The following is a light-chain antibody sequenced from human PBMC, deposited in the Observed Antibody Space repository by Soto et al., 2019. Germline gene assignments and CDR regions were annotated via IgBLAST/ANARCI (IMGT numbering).Light chain of an antibody. Sequence: EIVMTQSPDTLSVSPGERATLSCRASQSVSSNLAWYQQKPGHAPRLLIYGASTRATGIPARFSGSGSGTEFNLTISRLQSEDFAVYYCQKYNNWPYTFGQGPKLELK. CDR2: GAS. V-gene: IGKV3-15*01. CDR1: QSVSSN. J-gene: IGKJ2*01. CDR3: QKYNNWPYT.